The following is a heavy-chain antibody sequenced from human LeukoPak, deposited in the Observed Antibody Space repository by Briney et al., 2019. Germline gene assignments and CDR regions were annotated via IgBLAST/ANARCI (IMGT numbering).Heavy chain of an antibody. D-gene: IGHD1-26*01. CDR1: GGSFSGYY. CDR2: INHSGST. V-gene: IGHV4-34*01. Sequence: PSETLSLTCAVYGGSFSGYYWSWIRQPPGKGLEWIGEINHSGSTNYNPSLKSRVTISVDTSKNQFSLKLSSVTAADTAVYYCARRPINIVGALDYWGQGTLVTVSS. CDR3: ARRPINIVGALDY. J-gene: IGHJ4*02.